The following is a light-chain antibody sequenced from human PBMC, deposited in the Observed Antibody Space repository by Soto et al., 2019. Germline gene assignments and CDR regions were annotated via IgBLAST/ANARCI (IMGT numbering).Light chain of an antibody. J-gene: IGLJ1*01. CDR2: HVT. CDR1: TSDIGGSNY. Sequence: QSVLTQPASVSGSPGQSITISCAGTTSDIGGSNYVSWYQQHPGKAPKLMIYHVTNRPSGVSDRFSGSKSGNTASLTISGLQGEDEADYYCSSYSSVSTYVFGTGTKLTVL. V-gene: IGLV2-14*03. CDR3: SSYSSVSTYV.